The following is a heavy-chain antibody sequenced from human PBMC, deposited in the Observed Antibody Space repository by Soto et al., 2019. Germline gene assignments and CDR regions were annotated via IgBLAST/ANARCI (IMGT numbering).Heavy chain of an antibody. CDR1: GYSFTSSW. Sequence: GEPLKISCKGSGYSFTSSWISWVRQMPGKGLEWMGRIDPSDSYTNYSPSFQGQLTISADKSISTAYLQWSSLKASDTAMYYCARHFSDYGDYDYWGQGTLVTDSS. V-gene: IGHV5-10-1*04. CDR3: ARHFSDYGDYDY. CDR2: IDPSDSYT. D-gene: IGHD4-17*01. J-gene: IGHJ4*02.